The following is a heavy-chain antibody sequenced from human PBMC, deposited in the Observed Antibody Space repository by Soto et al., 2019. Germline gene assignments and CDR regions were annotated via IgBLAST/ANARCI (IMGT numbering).Heavy chain of an antibody. J-gene: IGHJ6*02. CDR1: GFTFSNYG. V-gene: IGHV3-30*03. Sequence: GGSLRLSCAASGFTFSNYGMHWVRQAPGKGLEWVALMLYVGSNKYYADSGKGRFTISRENAKNSLYLQMNSPRAEDTAVYYSARDRAYSSSWFPSLYGMDVWGQGTTVTVSS. CDR2: MLYVGSNK. D-gene: IGHD6-13*01. CDR3: ARDRAYSSSWFPSLYGMDV.